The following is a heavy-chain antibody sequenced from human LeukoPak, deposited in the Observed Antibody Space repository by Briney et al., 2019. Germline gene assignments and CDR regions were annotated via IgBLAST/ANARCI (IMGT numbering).Heavy chain of an antibody. CDR1: GYSFTSYW. Sequence: GESLQISCKGSGYSFTSYWIGWVRQMPGKGLEWMAIIYPGDSDTRYSPSFQGQVTISADQSISTAYLQRTSLKASDTAMYYCARQRAAAKYNWFDPWGQGTLVTVSS. D-gene: IGHD6-13*01. CDR2: IYPGDSDT. CDR3: ARQRAAAKYNWFDP. J-gene: IGHJ5*02. V-gene: IGHV5-51*01.